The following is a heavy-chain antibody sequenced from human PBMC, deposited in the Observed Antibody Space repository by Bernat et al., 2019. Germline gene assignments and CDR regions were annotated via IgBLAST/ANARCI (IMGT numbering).Heavy chain of an antibody. V-gene: IGHV4-39*01. CDR1: GGSISSSGYY. J-gene: IGHJ4*02. Sequence: QLQLQESGPGLVKPSETLSLSCTVSGGSISSSGYYGGWIRQPPGKGLEWIGSIYYSGSTYYNPSLKSRVTISVDTSKNQFSLKLSSVTAADTAVYYCASWDRSSGYYRFDSWGQGTLVTVSS. D-gene: IGHD3-22*01. CDR2: IYYSGST. CDR3: ASWDRSSGYYRFDS.